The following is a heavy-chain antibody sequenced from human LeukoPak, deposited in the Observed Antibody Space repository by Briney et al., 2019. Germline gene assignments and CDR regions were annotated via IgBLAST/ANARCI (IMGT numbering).Heavy chain of an antibody. J-gene: IGHJ4*02. CDR1: GYTFTGYY. CDR2: INPNTGDT. D-gene: IGHD2-15*01. Sequence: ASVKVSCKASGYTFTGYYMHWVRQAPGQGLEWMGWINPNTGDTNYAQKFHGRVTMTRDTSISTAYMELSRLRSDDTAVYYCARDERCSGTSCYSSFDYWGQGTLVTASS. V-gene: IGHV1-2*02. CDR3: ARDERCSGTSCYSSFDY.